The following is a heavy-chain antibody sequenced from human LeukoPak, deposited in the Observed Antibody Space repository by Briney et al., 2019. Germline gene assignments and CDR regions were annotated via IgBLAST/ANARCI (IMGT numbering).Heavy chain of an antibody. J-gene: IGHJ3*02. CDR2: IRQDGSDN. CDR3: ARQPLYSSSWYGDAFDI. D-gene: IGHD6-13*01. CDR1: GFTFSSYA. V-gene: IGHV3-7*01. Sequence: GGSLRLSCAASGFTFSSYAMSWVRQAPGKGLEWLANIRQDGSDNYYADSVKGRFTFSRDNARNSMYLQMNSLRADDTAVYYCARQPLYSSSWYGDAFDIWGQGTMVTVSS.